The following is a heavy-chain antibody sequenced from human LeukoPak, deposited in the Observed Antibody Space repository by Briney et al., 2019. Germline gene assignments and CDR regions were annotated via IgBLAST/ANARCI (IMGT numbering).Heavy chain of an antibody. V-gene: IGHV4-59*06. CDR2: IYYSGST. J-gene: IGHJ1*01. CDR3: ARDGRAAATLQH. Sequence: SETLSLTCTVSGASITSYYWSWIRQHPGKGLEWIGYIYYSGSTYYNPSLKSRVTISVDTSKNQFSLKLSSVTAADTAVYYCARDGRAAATLQHWGQGTLVTVSS. CDR1: GASITSYY. D-gene: IGHD5-24*01.